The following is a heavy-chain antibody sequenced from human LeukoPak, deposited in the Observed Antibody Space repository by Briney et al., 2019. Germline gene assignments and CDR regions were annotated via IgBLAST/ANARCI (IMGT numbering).Heavy chain of an antibody. V-gene: IGHV3-23*01. CDR1: GFTFSSYA. CDR2: ISGSGGST. D-gene: IGHD3-22*01. CDR3: AKDTLRYYDSSGD. J-gene: IGHJ4*02. Sequence: GGSLGLSCAASGFTFSSYAMSWVRHAPGKGLEWVSAISGSGGSTYYADSVKGRFTISRDNSKNTLYLQMNSLRAEDTAVYYCAKDTLRYYDSSGDWGQGTLVTVSS.